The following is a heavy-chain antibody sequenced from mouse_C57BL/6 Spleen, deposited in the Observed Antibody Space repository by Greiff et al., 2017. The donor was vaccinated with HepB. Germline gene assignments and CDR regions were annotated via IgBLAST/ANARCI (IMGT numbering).Heavy chain of an antibody. CDR3: ARAHYYGSSYSPFAY. Sequence: VKLQESGPELVKPGASVKISCKASGYAFSSSWMNWVKQRPGKGLEWIGRIYPGDGDTNYNGKFKGKATLTADKSSSTAYMQLSSLTSEDSAVYFCARAHYYGSSYSPFAYWGQVTLVTVSA. CDR1: GYAFSSSW. V-gene: IGHV1-82*01. D-gene: IGHD1-1*01. J-gene: IGHJ3*01. CDR2: IYPGDGDT.